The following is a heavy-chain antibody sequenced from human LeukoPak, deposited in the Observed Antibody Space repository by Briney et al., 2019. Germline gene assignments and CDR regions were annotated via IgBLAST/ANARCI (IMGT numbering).Heavy chain of an antibody. D-gene: IGHD2-2*01. V-gene: IGHV4-28*03. CDR1: GYSISSSNW. CDR2: IYYSGST. J-gene: IGHJ6*02. Sequence: SETLSLTCAVSGYSISSSNWWGWIRQPPGKGLEWIGYIYYSGSTYYNPSLKSRVTMSVDTSKNQFSLKLSSVTAVDTAVYYCARGCSSTSCWLRMDVWGQGTTVTVSS. CDR3: ARGCSSTSCWLRMDV.